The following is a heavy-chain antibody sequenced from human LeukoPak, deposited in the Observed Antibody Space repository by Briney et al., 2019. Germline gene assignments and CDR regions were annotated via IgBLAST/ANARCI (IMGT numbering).Heavy chain of an antibody. J-gene: IGHJ4*02. CDR3: ARAPPYYDSSGFYFDY. D-gene: IGHD3-22*01. Sequence: GGSLRLSCAASGFTFSSYSMNWVRQAPGKGLEWVSYISSSSSTIYYADSVKGRFTISRDNAKNSLYLQMNSLRAEDTAVYYCARAPPYYDSSGFYFDYWGQGTLVTVSS. CDR1: GFTFSSYS. V-gene: IGHV3-48*04. CDR2: ISSSSSTI.